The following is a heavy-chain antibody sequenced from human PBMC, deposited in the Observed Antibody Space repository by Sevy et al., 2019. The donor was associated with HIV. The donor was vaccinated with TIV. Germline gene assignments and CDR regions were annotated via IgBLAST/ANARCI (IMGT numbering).Heavy chain of an antibody. CDR1: GFTFSSYA. CDR3: ARDVWYCSSTSCYQRLYYYYYGMDV. J-gene: IGHJ6*02. V-gene: IGHV3-30*04. Sequence: GGSLRLSCAASGFTFSSYALHWVRQAPGKGLEWVAVISYDGSNKYYADSVKGRFTISRDNSKNTLYLQMNSLRAEDTALYYCARDVWYCSSTSCYQRLYYYYYGMDVWGQGTTVTVSS. D-gene: IGHD2-2*01. CDR2: ISYDGSNK.